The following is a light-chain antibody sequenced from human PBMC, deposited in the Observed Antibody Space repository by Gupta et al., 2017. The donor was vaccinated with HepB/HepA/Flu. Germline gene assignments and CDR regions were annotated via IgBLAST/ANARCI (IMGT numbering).Light chain of an antibody. J-gene: IGKJ1*01. CDR1: EGVGDW. V-gene: IGKV1-5*03. Sequence: DIQMSQSPSTLSASVGDRVTITCRASEGVGDWVAWYQQKPGNAPKLLIYRATTLEIGVPSRFSGSRSGTEFTLTISSLQPDDFVIYYCQQYNEAPWTFGLGTKVDFK. CDR3: QQYNEAPWT. CDR2: RAT.